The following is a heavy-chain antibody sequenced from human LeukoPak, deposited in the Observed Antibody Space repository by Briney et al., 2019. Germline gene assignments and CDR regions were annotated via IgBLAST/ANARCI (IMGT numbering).Heavy chain of an antibody. J-gene: IGHJ3*02. CDR2: INPSGGST. CDR1: GYTFTSYY. CDR3: ASASPNAFDI. Sequence: GASVKVSCKASGYTFTSYYMHWVRQAPGQGLEWMGIINPSGGSTNYAQKLQGRVTMTRDMSTSTVYMELSSLRSENTAVYYCASASPNAFDIWGQGTMVTVSS. V-gene: IGHV1-46*01.